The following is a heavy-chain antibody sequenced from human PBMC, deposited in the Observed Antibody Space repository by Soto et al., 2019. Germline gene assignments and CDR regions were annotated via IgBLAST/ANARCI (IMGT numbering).Heavy chain of an antibody. CDR2: ISGSGST. Sequence: GWSLRLSCAASGFTFSDYGMSWVRQAPGKGLEWVSAISGSGSTFYADSVKGRFTISRDNSKNTLYLQMNSLRVEDTAVYYCAKDYLRWAQSWGQGTLVTVSS. CDR1: GFTFSDYG. CDR3: AKDYLRWAQS. D-gene: IGHD1-26*01. V-gene: IGHV3-23*01. J-gene: IGHJ5*02.